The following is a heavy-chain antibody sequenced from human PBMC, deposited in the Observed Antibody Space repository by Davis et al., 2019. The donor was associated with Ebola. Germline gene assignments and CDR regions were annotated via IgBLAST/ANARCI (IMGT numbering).Heavy chain of an antibody. J-gene: IGHJ4*02. CDR1: GFTFSSYG. D-gene: IGHD3-10*01. CDR3: ARTRRRGGAVNTDFDY. V-gene: IGHV3-33*01. CDR2: IWYDGSNK. Sequence: PGGSLRLSCAASGFTFSSYGMHWVRQAPGKGLEWVAVIWYDGSNKYYADSVKGRFTISRDNSKNTLYLQMNSLRAEDTAVYYCARTRRRGGAVNTDFDYWGQGTLVTVSS.